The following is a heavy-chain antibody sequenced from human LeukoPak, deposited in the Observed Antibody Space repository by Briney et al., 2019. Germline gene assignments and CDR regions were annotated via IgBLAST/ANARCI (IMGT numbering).Heavy chain of an antibody. CDR1: GFTFTSYA. CDR3: ARDLSTKYSIDY. CDR2: ISYGGSTK. V-gene: IGHV3-30*04. J-gene: IGHJ4*02. Sequence: PGTSLRLSCAASGFTFTSYAIHWVRQAPGKGLEWVAFISYGGSTKYYADSVKGRFTISRDNSKNTLSLQMNSLRAEDTAVYYCARDLSTKYSIDYWGQGALVTVSS. D-gene: IGHD2-2*01.